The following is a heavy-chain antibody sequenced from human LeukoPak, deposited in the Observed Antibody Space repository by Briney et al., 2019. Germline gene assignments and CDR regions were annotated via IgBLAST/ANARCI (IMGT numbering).Heavy chain of an antibody. CDR3: ARDSAELWGGC. CDR1: GFSFRSYW. D-gene: IGHD1-7*01. V-gene: IGHV3-7*01. CDR2: IKEDGSEQ. Sequence: GGSLRLSCAASGFSFRSYWMSWVRQAPGKGPEWVANIKEDGSEQYYVDSVKGRFTISRDNAKNSLYLQMNSLRVKDTAVYYCARDSAELWGGCWGQGTLVTVAS. J-gene: IGHJ4*02.